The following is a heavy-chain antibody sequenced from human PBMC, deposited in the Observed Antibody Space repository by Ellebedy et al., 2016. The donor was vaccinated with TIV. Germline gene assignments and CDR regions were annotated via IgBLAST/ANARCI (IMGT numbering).Heavy chain of an antibody. J-gene: IGHJ2*01. D-gene: IGHD4-17*01. Sequence: GESLKISXAASGFTFSSYAMHWVRQAPGKGLEWVAVISYDGSNKYYADSVKGRFTISRDNSKNTLYLQMNSLRAEDTAVYYCAKEGPVYGDYWYFDLWGRGTLVTVSS. CDR2: ISYDGSNK. CDR1: GFTFSSYA. CDR3: AKEGPVYGDYWYFDL. V-gene: IGHV3-30-3*01.